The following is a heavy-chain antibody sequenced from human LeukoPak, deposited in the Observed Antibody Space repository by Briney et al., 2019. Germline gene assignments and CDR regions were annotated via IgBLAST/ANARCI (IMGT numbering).Heavy chain of an antibody. J-gene: IGHJ4*02. D-gene: IGHD3-22*01. CDR2: ISGSGGST. V-gene: IGHV3-23*01. CDR1: GFTFSSYA. Sequence: LPGGSLRLSCAASGFTFSSYAMSWVRQAPGKGLEWVSAISGSGGSTYYADSMKGRFTISRDNSKNTLYLQMNSLRAEDTAVYYCAKEPTYYYDSSSYQPYYFDFWGQGTLVTVSS. CDR3: AKEPTYYYDSSSYQPYYFDF.